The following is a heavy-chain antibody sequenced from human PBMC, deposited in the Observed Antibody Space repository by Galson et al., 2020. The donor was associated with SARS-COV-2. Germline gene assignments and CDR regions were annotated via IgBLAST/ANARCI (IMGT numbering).Heavy chain of an antibody. CDR3: ASSVGYCSSTSCLLYYYMDV. V-gene: IGHV3-74*01. CDR2: INSDGSST. J-gene: IGHJ6*03. D-gene: IGHD2-2*01. CDR1: GFTFSSYW. Sequence: GGSLRLSCAASGFTFSSYWMHWVRQAPGKGLVWVSRINSDGSSTSYADSVKGRFTISRDNAKNTLYLQMNSLRAEDTAVYYCASSVGYCSSTSCLLYYYMDVWGKGTTVTVSS.